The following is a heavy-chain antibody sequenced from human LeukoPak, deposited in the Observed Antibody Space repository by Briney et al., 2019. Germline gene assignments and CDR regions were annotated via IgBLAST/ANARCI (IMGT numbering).Heavy chain of an antibody. CDR2: MYHSGDT. CDR3: ARVRVAARPFNWFDP. CDR1: GYSFTSGYF. Sequence: SETLSLTCTVSGYSFTSGYFWGWIRQPPGKGLEWIGSMYHSGDTYYNPSLTSRVTISVDTSNNQYFLKLNSVTAADTAVYYCARVRVAARPFNWFDPWGQGTLVTVSS. D-gene: IGHD6-6*01. J-gene: IGHJ5*02. V-gene: IGHV4-38-2*02.